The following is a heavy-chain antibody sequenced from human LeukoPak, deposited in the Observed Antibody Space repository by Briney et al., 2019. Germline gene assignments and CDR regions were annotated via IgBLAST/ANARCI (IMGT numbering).Heavy chain of an antibody. V-gene: IGHV3-15*01. Sequence: GGSLRLSCAASGFTFIDAWMSWVRQAPGKGLERVGRIKSKTDGGTTDYAAPVKGKFTISRDDSKNTLYRQMNSLKTEDTAVYYCTSGWQLIDFWGQGTLVTVSS. D-gene: IGHD1-26*01. CDR3: TSGWQLIDF. J-gene: IGHJ4*02. CDR1: GFTFIDAW. CDR2: IKSKTDGGTT.